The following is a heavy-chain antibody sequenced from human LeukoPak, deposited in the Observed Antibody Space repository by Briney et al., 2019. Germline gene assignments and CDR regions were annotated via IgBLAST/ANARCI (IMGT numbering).Heavy chain of an antibody. D-gene: IGHD6-19*01. J-gene: IGHJ4*02. CDR1: GFTVSSNY. Sequence: GGSLRLSCAASGFTVSSNYMSWVRQAPGEGLEWVSVIYSGGSTYYADSVKGRFTISRDNSKNTLYLQMNSLRAEDTAVYYCAGSSGWYQYGFDYWGQGTLVTVSS. CDR3: AGSSGWYQYGFDY. V-gene: IGHV3-66*02. CDR2: IYSGGST.